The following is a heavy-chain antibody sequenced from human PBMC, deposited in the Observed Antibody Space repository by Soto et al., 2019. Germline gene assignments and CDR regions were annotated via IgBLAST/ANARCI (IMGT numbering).Heavy chain of an antibody. V-gene: IGHV1-69*13. D-gene: IGHD3-22*01. CDR3: ARVVEYYYDSSGYYYFDY. CDR1: GGTFSSYA. CDR2: IIPIFGTA. J-gene: IGHJ4*02. Sequence: GASVKVSCKASGGTFSSYAISWVRQAPGQRLEWMGGIIPIFGTANYAQKFQGRVTITADESTSTAYMELSSLRSEDTAVYYFARVVEYYYDSSGYYYFDYWGQGTLVTVSS.